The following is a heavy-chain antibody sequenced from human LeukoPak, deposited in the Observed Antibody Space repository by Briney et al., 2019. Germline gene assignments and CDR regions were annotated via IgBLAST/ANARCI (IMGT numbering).Heavy chain of an antibody. J-gene: IGHJ5*02. Sequence: GESLKISCKGSGYIFTSYWIGWVRQMPGKGLEWMGIIYPGDSDTRYSLSFQGQVTISVDKSISTAYLQWSSLKASDTAMYYCARRGYYYDSSGYYYGWFDPWGQGTLVTVSS. V-gene: IGHV5-51*01. CDR2: IYPGDSDT. D-gene: IGHD3-22*01. CDR1: GYIFTSYW. CDR3: ARRGYYYDSSGYYYGWFDP.